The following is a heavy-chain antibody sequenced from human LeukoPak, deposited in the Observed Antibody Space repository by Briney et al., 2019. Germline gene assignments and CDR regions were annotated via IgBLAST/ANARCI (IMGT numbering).Heavy chain of an antibody. CDR3: ARDRNLDSSGWYFGY. Sequence: ASVKVSCKASGYTFTSYYMHWVRQAPGQGLEWMGIINPSGGSTSYAQKFQGRVTMTRDTSTSTVYMELSRLRSEDTAVYYCARDRNLDSSGWYFGYWGQGTLVTVSS. V-gene: IGHV1-46*03. J-gene: IGHJ4*02. CDR1: GYTFTSYY. D-gene: IGHD6-19*01. CDR2: INPSGGST.